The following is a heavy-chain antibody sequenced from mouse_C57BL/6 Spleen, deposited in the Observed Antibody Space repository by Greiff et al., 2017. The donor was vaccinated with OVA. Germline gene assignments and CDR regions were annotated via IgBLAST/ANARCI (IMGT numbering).Heavy chain of an antibody. Sequence: EVNVVESGGGLVKPGGSLKLSCAASGFTFSSYAMPWVRQTPEKRLEWVATISDGGSYTYYPDNVKGRFTISRDNAKNNLYLQMSHLKSEDTAMYYCARVGYGSSWYFDYWGQGTTLTVSS. CDR3: ARVGYGSSWYFDY. V-gene: IGHV5-4*03. D-gene: IGHD1-1*01. J-gene: IGHJ2*01. CDR2: ISDGGSYT. CDR1: GFTFSSYA.